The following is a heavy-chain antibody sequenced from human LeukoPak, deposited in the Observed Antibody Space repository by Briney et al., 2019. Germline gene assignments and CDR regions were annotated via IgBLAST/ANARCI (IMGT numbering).Heavy chain of an antibody. Sequence: ASVKVSCKASGYTFTSYAMHWVRQAPGQRLEWMGWINAGNGNTKYSQEFQGRVTITRDTSASTAYMELSSLRSEDMAVYYCANSYTVTTSPFDYWGQGTLVSVSS. V-gene: IGHV1-3*03. CDR1: GYTFTSYA. J-gene: IGHJ4*02. D-gene: IGHD4-17*01. CDR3: ANSYTVTTSPFDY. CDR2: INAGNGNT.